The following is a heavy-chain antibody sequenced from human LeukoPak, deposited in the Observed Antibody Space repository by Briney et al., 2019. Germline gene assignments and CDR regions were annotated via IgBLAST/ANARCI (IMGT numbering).Heavy chain of an antibody. Sequence: SETLSLTCTVSGGSISSHYWSWIRQPPGKGLEWIGYIYYSGTTNYNPSLKSRVTISVDTSKNQFSLKLSSVTAADTAVYYCARGLYFYCSSTSCYGANWFDPWGQGTLVTVSS. CDR2: IYYSGTT. D-gene: IGHD2-2*01. J-gene: IGHJ5*02. V-gene: IGHV4-59*11. CDR1: GGSISSHY. CDR3: ARGLYFYCSSTSCYGANWFDP.